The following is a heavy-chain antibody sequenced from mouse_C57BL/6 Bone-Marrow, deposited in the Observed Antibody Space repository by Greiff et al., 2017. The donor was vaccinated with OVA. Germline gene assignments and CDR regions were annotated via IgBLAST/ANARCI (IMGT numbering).Heavy chain of an antibody. J-gene: IGHJ2*01. CDR1: GYTFTDYY. CDR2: INPNNGGT. V-gene: IGHV1-26*01. Sequence: EVQLQQSGPELVKPGASVKISCKASGYTFTDYYMNWVKQSHGKSLEWIGDINPNNGGTSYNQKFKGKATLTVDKSSSTAYMELRSLTSEDSAVYYCARRYYYGSSHFDYWGQGTTLTVSS. D-gene: IGHD1-1*01. CDR3: ARRYYYGSSHFDY.